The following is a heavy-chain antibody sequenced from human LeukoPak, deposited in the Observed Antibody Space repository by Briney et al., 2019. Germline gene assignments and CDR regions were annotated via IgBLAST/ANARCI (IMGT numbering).Heavy chain of an antibody. Sequence: PGGSHRLSCAASGFSFSDAWMSWVRQIPGKGLEWVGRIESKTDGGTTDYAAPVKGRFTISRDDSTNTLYLQMNSLKSEDTAVHYCTTYGSGRKFDYWGQGILVTVSS. V-gene: IGHV3-15*04. CDR1: GFSFSDAW. CDR3: TTYGSGRKFDY. J-gene: IGHJ4*02. CDR2: IESKTDGGTT. D-gene: IGHD3-10*01.